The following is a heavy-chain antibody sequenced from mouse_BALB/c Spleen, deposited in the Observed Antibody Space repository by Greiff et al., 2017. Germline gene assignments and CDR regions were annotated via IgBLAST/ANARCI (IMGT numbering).Heavy chain of an antibody. V-gene: IGHV1S56*01. D-gene: IGHD1-2*01. CDR1: GYTFTSYD. Sequence: VQLQQSGAELVKPGALVKISCKASGYTFTSYDINWVKQTPVHGLEWIGWIYPGDGSTEYNEKFKGKATLTADKSSSTAYMQLSSLTSENSAVYFCASSKRRLAYWGQGTTLTVS. J-gene: IGHJ2*01. CDR2: IYPGDGST. CDR3: ASSKRRLAY.